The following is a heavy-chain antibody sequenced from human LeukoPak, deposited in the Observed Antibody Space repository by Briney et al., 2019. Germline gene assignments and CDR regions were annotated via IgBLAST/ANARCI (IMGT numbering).Heavy chain of an antibody. V-gene: IGHV4-59*01. CDR2: IYYSGST. CDR3: ASVYSGSYRVGYYGMDV. Sequence: SETLSLTCTVSGGSISSYYWSWIRQPPGKGLEWIGYIYYSGSTNYNPSLKSRVTISVDTSKNQFSLKLSSVTAADTAVYHCASVYSGSYRVGYYGMDVWGQGTTVTVSS. D-gene: IGHD1-26*01. J-gene: IGHJ6*02. CDR1: GGSISSYY.